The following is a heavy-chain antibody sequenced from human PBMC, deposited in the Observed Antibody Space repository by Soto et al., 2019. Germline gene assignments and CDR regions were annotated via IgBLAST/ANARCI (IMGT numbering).Heavy chain of an antibody. J-gene: IGHJ4*02. Sequence: PGGSLRLSCAASGFTVSSNYMSWVRQAPGKGLEWVSVIYSGGSTYYADSVKGRFTISRDNSKNTLYLQMNSLRAEDTAVYYCAREEAMAPLIDYWGQGTLVTVSS. D-gene: IGHD5-18*01. CDR3: AREEAMAPLIDY. V-gene: IGHV3-66*01. CDR1: GFTVSSNY. CDR2: IYSGGST.